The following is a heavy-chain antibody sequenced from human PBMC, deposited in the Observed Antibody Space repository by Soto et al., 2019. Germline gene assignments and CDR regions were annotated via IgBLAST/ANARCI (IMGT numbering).Heavy chain of an antibody. D-gene: IGHD2-2*01. CDR1: GAPLIKRTFY. CDR2: VYHTGDT. CDR3: AREITS. J-gene: IGHJ4*02. V-gene: IGHV4-61*01. Sequence: SEXLSLTCTVSGAPLIKRTFYWSWVRQPPGKGLDLIGHVYHTGDTKYNPSLQSRVTLSLDTSKNQFSLKLKSVTAADTAICHCAREITSWGQGDLVTVSS.